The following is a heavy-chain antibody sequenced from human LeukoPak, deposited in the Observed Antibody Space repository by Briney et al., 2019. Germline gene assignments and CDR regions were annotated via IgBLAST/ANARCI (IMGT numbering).Heavy chain of an antibody. J-gene: IGHJ4*02. CDR2: ISGRSSTI. V-gene: IGHV3-23*01. D-gene: IGHD1-26*01. CDR1: GFTFTSYQ. CDR3: ARYSGSYYGYFDW. Sequence: GRSLRLSCAASGFTFTSYQMNWVRQAPGKGLEWVSTISGRSSTIDYADSVKGRFTIARDNSRNTVYVQMNSLRAEDTAVYYCARYSGSYYGYFDWWGQGTLVTVSS.